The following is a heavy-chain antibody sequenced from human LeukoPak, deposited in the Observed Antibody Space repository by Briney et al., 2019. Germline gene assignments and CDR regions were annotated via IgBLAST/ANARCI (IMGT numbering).Heavy chain of an antibody. D-gene: IGHD1-7*01. CDR1: GFTFSRYG. Sequence: GGSLRLFCAASGFTFSRYGMHWVRQTPGKGLEWVAVISYDASNKYYADSVKGRFTISRDNSKNTLYLQMNRLRAEDTAVYYCAKVRVVFNWNYAYYFDSWGQGTLVTVSS. CDR2: ISYDASNK. CDR3: AKVRVVFNWNYAYYFDS. V-gene: IGHV3-30*18. J-gene: IGHJ4*02.